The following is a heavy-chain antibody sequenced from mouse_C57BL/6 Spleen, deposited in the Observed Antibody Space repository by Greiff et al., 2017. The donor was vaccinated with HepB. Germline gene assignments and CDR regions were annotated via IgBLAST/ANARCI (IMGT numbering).Heavy chain of an antibody. D-gene: IGHD1-1*01. Sequence: VQLQESGPELVKPGASVKISCKASGYAFSSSWMNWVKQRPGKGLEWIGRIYPGDGDTNYNGKFKGKATLTAAKSSSTAYMQLSSLTSEDSAVYFCARYGSRGYYFDYWGQGTTLTVSS. CDR2: IYPGDGDT. J-gene: IGHJ2*01. CDR3: ARYGSRGYYFDY. V-gene: IGHV1-82*01. CDR1: GYAFSSSW.